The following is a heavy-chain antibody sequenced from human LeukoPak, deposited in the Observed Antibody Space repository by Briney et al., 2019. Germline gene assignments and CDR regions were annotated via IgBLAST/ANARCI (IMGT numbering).Heavy chain of an antibody. CDR1: GGSIRSSTYY. V-gene: IGHV4-39*07. CDR2: IHHSGRT. J-gene: IGHJ4*02. Sequence: PSETLSLTCSVSGGSIRSSTYYWGWIRQPPGKGLEWIGSIHHSGRTYYKSSLKSRVTISVDTSKNEFSLKLTSVTAADTAVYFCAREANYYGSGSYFEGTFDYWGQGSLVTVSS. CDR3: AREANYYGSGSYFEGTFDY. D-gene: IGHD3-10*01.